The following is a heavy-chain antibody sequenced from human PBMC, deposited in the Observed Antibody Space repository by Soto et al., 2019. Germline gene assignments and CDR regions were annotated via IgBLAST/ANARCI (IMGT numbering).Heavy chain of an antibody. Sequence: GESLKISCKASGYTFSRYWIAWVRQMPGKGLELRGIIYPGDSDTRYSPSFRGQVTMSADKSTSTAYLQWSSLTDSDSAIYFCARRLDLEVAGPWWYDYWGQGTRVTVSS. CDR2: IYPGDSDT. CDR1: GYTFSRYW. D-gene: IGHD2-15*01. V-gene: IGHV5-51*01. J-gene: IGHJ4*02. CDR3: ARRLDLEVAGPWWYDY.